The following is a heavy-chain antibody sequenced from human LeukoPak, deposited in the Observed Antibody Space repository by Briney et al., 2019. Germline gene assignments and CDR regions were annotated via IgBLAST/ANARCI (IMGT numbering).Heavy chain of an antibody. CDR1: GFTFGSYS. CDR2: ISSSSSYI. Sequence: GGSLRLSCAASGFTFGSYSMNWVRQAPGKGLEWVSSISSSSSYIYYADSVKGRFTISRDNAKNSLYLQMNSLRAEDTAVYYCARDGDWSIAARYFDYWGQGTLVTVSS. V-gene: IGHV3-21*01. D-gene: IGHD6-6*01. CDR3: ARDGDWSIAARYFDY. J-gene: IGHJ4*02.